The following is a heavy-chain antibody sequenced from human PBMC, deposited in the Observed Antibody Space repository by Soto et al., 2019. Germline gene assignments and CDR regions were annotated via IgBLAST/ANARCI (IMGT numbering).Heavy chain of an antibody. CDR1: GGSISNYY. Sequence: PSETLSLTCTVSGGSISNYYWSWIRQPPGKGLEWIGYIYYSGSTNYNPSLKSRVTISVDTSKNQFSLKLSSVTAADTDVYYCARRHGYTFDYWGQGTLVTVSS. D-gene: IGHD3-16*02. CDR3: ARRHGYTFDY. J-gene: IGHJ4*02. V-gene: IGHV4-59*08. CDR2: IYYSGST.